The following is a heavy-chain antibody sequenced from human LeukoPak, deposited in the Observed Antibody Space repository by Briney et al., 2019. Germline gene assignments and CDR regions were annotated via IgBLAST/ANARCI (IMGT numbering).Heavy chain of an antibody. Sequence: PGGSLRLSCAASGFDISTYAMHWVRLTPGKGLEFGSAISKSRDATSYGNDVKGRFTISRDNIKNTVDLEMGSLRVDDTGIYYCARIPEYWGQGTVVTVSS. D-gene: IGHD2-2*01. CDR1: GFDISTYA. J-gene: IGHJ1*01. V-gene: IGHV3-64*01. CDR2: ISKSRDAT. CDR3: ARIPEY.